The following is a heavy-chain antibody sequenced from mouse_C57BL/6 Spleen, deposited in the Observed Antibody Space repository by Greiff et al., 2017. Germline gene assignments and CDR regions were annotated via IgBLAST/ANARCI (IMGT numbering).Heavy chain of an antibody. J-gene: IGHJ4*01. CDR2: INPGSGGT. CDR3: ARSDYGSSYDYAMDY. Sequence: VQLQQSGAELVRPGTSVKVSCKASGYAFTNYLIEWVKQRPGQGLEGIGVINPGSGGTNYNEKFKGKATLTADKSSSTAYMQLSSLTSEDSAVYFCARSDYGSSYDYAMDYWGQGTSVTVSS. D-gene: IGHD1-1*01. CDR1: GYAFTNYL. V-gene: IGHV1-54*01.